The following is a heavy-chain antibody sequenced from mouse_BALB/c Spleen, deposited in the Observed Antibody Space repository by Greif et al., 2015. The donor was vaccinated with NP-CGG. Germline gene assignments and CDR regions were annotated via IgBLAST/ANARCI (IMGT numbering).Heavy chain of an antibody. J-gene: IGHJ3*01. Sequence: VQLQESGAELVRPGTSVKVSCKASGYAFTNYLIEWVKQRPGQGLEWIGVINPGSGGTNYNEKFKGKATLTADKSSSTAYMQLSSLTSDDSAVYFCAREGGTMITTSWFAYWGQGTLVTVSA. CDR2: INPGSGGT. V-gene: IGHV1-54*01. D-gene: IGHD2-4*01. CDR3: AREGGTMITTSWFAY. CDR1: GYAFTNYL.